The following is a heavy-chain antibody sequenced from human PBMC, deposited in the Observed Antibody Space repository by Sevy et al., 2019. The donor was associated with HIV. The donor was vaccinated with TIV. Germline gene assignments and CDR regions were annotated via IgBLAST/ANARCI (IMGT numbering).Heavy chain of an antibody. V-gene: IGHV3-11*01. Sequence: GGSLRLSCAASGFTFSDYYMSWIRQAPGKGLEWVSYISSSASTIYYADSVKGRFTISRDNAKNSLYLQMNSLRAEDTAVYYCAREVGYCSGGSCYGDYFDYWGQGTLVTVSS. CDR3: AREVGYCSGGSCYGDYFDY. CDR1: GFTFSDYY. D-gene: IGHD2-15*01. CDR2: ISSSASTI. J-gene: IGHJ4*02.